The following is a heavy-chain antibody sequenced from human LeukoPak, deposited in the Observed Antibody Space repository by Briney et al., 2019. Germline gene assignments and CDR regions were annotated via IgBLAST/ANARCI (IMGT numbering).Heavy chain of an antibody. D-gene: IGHD3-22*01. Sequence: GGSLRLSCVVSGFTFSDYYMSWIRQAPGKGLEWVSYISSSTSYTNYAGSVQGRFTISRDNAKNSLYLQMNSLRAEDTAVYYCAKAYPYYYDSSGFDYWGQGTLVTVSS. CDR2: ISSSTSYT. J-gene: IGHJ4*02. V-gene: IGHV3-11*06. CDR1: GFTFSDYY. CDR3: AKAYPYYYDSSGFDY.